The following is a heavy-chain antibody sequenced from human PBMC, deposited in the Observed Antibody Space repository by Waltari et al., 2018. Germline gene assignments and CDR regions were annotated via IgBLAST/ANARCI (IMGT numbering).Heavy chain of an antibody. D-gene: IGHD3-22*01. CDR1: GYTFTGYA. J-gene: IGHJ4*02. Sequence: LVQSGAEVKKPGASVKVSCKASGYTFTGYAILWVRQAPGQGLGWMGRINPKNGDTHDAQKFQGRVAVTTATSTNTAFMELHSLRSDDTAVYYCLRDSSGSHFDYWGQGTLVTVSS. CDR2: INPKNGDT. CDR3: LRDSSGSHFDY. V-gene: IGHV1-2*06.